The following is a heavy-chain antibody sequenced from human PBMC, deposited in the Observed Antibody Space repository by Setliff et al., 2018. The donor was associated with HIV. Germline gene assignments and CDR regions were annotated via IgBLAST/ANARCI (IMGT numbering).Heavy chain of an antibody. CDR3: ARETDWDGGFDY. J-gene: IGHJ4*02. V-gene: IGHV1-3*01. CDR2: INAGNGNT. Sequence: ASVKVSCKASGYSFSSFAMHWVRQAPGQRLEWMGWINAGNGNTKCLQKFQGRVTITRDTSASTAYMELSSLRSEDTAVYYCARETDWDGGFDYWGQGTLVTVS. CDR1: GYSFSSFA. D-gene: IGHD1-1*01.